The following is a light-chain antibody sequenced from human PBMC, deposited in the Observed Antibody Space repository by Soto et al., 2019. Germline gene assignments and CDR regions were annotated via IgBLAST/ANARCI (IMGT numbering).Light chain of an antibody. CDR3: SSYAGSMNLI. CDR2: EVS. CDR1: SSDVGGHNH. V-gene: IGLV2-8*01. Sequence: QSALTQPPSASGSPGQSVIISCTGSSSDVGGHNHVSWYQQHPGKAPKLMIYEVSKRPSGVPDRFSGSKSVNTASLTVSGLQAEDEADYYCSSYAGSMNLIFGGGTKVTVL. J-gene: IGLJ2*01.